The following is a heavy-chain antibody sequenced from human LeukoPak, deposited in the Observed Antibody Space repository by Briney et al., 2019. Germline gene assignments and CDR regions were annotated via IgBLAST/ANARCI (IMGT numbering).Heavy chain of an antibody. V-gene: IGHV1-18*01. CDR2: ISVINSGNT. D-gene: IGHD4/OR15-4a*01. Sequence: ASVKVSCKASGYTFSSYGINWVRQAPGQGLEWMGWISVINSGNTRYAQNFQGRLTMTTDTSTTTAYMELRSLRSEDTAVYYCARGDPNYYFDYWGQGTLVTVSS. CDR1: GYTFSSYG. J-gene: IGHJ4*02. CDR3: ARGDPNYYFDY.